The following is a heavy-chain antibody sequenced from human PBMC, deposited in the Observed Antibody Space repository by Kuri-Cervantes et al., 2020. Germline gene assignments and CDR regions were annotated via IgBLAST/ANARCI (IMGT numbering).Heavy chain of an antibody. CDR3: ARGLDFWSGYYPGGHFDY. D-gene: IGHD3-3*01. V-gene: IGHV3-21*01. Sequence: GESLKISCAASGFTFSSYSMNWVRQAPGKGLEWVSSISSSSSYIYYADSVKGRFTISRDNAKNSLYLQMNSLRAEDTAVYYCARGLDFWSGYYPGGHFDYWGQGTLVTVSS. J-gene: IGHJ4*02. CDR1: GFTFSSYS. CDR2: ISSSSSYI.